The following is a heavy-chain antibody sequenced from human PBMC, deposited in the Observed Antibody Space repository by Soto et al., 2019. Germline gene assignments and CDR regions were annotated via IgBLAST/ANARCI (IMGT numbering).Heavy chain of an antibody. J-gene: IGHJ4*02. CDR3: ARGGHSRGWGFDY. CDR1: GFTFSNYA. CDR2: IGGSVENA. V-gene: IGHV3-23*01. D-gene: IGHD6-19*01. Sequence: GGSLRLSCAAYGFTFSNYALSWVRQAPGKGLEWVSTIGGSVENAFYADSVKGRFTISRDNPKSTLYLQMNNLRAEDTAVYYCARGGHSRGWGFDYWGQGSLVTVSS.